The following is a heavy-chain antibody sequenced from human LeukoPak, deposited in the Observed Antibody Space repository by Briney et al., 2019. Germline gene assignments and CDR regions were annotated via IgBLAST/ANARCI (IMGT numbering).Heavy chain of an antibody. CDR3: AKLGHIAAAGTLEH. CDR2: IRGDGSDK. CDR1: EFPFSDHG. D-gene: IGHD6-25*01. V-gene: IGHV3-30*02. Sequence: PGGSLRLSCTVSEFPFSDHGLHWVRQTPGKGLEWVAFIRGDGSDKYYADSVKGRFTLSRDRSKNTMYLQINSATVEDTALYYCAKLGHIAAAGTLEHWGQGTLVTVSS. J-gene: IGHJ1*01.